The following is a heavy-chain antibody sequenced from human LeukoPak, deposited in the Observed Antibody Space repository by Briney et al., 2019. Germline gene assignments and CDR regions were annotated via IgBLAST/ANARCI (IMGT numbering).Heavy chain of an antibody. V-gene: IGHV1-18*01. CDR1: GYTFTSYG. CDR3: ARDGVTHGSGLNLFYYYGMDV. Sequence: ASVKVSCKASGYTFTSYGISWVRQAPGQGLEWMGWISAYNGNTNYAQKLQGRVTMTTDTSTSTAYMELRSLRSDGTAVYYCARDGVTHGSGLNLFYYYGMDVWGQGTTVTVSS. CDR2: ISAYNGNT. D-gene: IGHD3-10*01. J-gene: IGHJ6*02.